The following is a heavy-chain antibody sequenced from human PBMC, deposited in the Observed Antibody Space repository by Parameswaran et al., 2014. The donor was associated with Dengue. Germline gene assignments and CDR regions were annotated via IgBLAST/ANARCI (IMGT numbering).Heavy chain of an antibody. V-gene: IGHV2-70*01. CDR2: IDWDDDK. CDR3: ARMSLEGVVGATTGGMDV. D-gene: IGHD1-26*01. Sequence: RWIRQPPGKALEWLALIDWDDDKYYSTSLKTRLTISKDTSKNQVVLTMTNMDPVDTATYYCARMSLEGVVGATTGGMDVWGQGTTVTVSS. J-gene: IGHJ6*02.